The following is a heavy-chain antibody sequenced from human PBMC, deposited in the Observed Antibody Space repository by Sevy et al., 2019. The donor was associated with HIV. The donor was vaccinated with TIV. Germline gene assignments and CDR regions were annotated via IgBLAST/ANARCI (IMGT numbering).Heavy chain of an antibody. CDR3: ATEGMATMGEAFDI. D-gene: IGHD3-16*01. J-gene: IGHJ3*02. V-gene: IGHV3-33*01. CDR1: GFTFSSYG. Sequence: GGSLRLSCAASGFTFSSYGMHWVRQAPGKGLEWVAVIWYDGSNKYYADSVKGRFTISRDNSKNTLYLQMNSLRAEDTAVYYCATEGMATMGEAFDIWGQGTMVTVSS. CDR2: IWYDGSNK.